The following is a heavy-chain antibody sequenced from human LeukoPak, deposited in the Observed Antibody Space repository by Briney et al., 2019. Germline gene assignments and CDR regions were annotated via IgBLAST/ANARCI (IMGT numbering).Heavy chain of an antibody. CDR3: ARAQEGFDY. V-gene: IGHV1-46*01. Sequence: ASVKVSCKASGYTFTSNYIHWVRQAPGQGLEWMGMTYPREGSTSYAQKFQGRVTVTRDTSTSTVHMELSGLRSEDTAVYYCARAQEGFDYWGQGTLVTVSS. J-gene: IGHJ4*02. CDR2: TYPREGST. CDR1: GYTFTSNY.